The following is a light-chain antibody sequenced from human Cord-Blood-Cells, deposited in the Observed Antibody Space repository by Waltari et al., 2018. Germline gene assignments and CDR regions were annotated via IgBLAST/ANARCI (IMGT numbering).Light chain of an antibody. J-gene: IGLJ1*01. Sequence: QSALTQPASVSGSPGQSITISCTGTSSDVGGYNYVSWYQQHPGKAPKLMIYDVSNRPSGGSNRFPGSKSGNTASLTISGLQAEDEADYYCSSYTSSSTLVVFGTGTKVTVL. CDR2: DVS. V-gene: IGLV2-14*01. CDR3: SSYTSSSTLVV. CDR1: SSDVGGYNY.